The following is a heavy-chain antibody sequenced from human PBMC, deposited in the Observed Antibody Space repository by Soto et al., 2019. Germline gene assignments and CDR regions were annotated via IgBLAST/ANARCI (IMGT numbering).Heavy chain of an antibody. J-gene: IGHJ4*02. CDR1: GFTFSSYA. CDR3: ARDMGDYYEMSGFDY. D-gene: IGHD3-22*01. V-gene: IGHV3-30-3*01. CDR2: ISYDGSNK. Sequence: GGSLRLSCAASGFTFSSYAMHWVRQAPGKGLEWVAVISYDGSNKYYADSVKGRFTISRDNSKNTLYLQMNSLRAEDTAVYYCARDMGDYYEMSGFDYWGQGTLVTVSS.